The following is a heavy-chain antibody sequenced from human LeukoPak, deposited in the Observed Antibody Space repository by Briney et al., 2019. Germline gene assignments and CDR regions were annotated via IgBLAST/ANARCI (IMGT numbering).Heavy chain of an antibody. CDR2: ISAYNGNT. CDR1: GYTFTSYG. Sequence: ASVKVSCKASGYTFTSYGISWVRQAPGQGLEWMGWISAYNGNTNYAQKLQGRVTMTTDTSTSTAYMELRSLRSDDTAVYYCARIFYDLLTGYHHGSEFDYWGQGNLVTVSS. D-gene: IGHD3-9*01. V-gene: IGHV1-18*01. J-gene: IGHJ4*02. CDR3: ARIFYDLLTGYHHGSEFDY.